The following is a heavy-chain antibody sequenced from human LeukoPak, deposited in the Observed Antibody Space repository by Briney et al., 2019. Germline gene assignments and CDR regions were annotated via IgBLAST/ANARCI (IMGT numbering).Heavy chain of an antibody. CDR1: GFTFSSYG. J-gene: IGHJ4*02. CDR2: IWYDGSNK. CDR3: ARDHSSGWYYFDY. Sequence: GRSLRLSCAASGFTFSSYGMHWVRQAPGKGLEWVAVIWYDGSNKYYADSVKGRFTISRDNSKNTLYLQMNSPRAEDTAVYYCARDHSSGWYYFDYWGQGTLVTVSS. V-gene: IGHV3-33*01. D-gene: IGHD6-19*01.